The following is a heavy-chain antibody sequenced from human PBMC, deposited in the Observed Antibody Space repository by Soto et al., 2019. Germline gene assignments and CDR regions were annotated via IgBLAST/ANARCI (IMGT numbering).Heavy chain of an antibody. CDR3: ARTPSA. Sequence: SETLSLTCTVSGGSIGTYYWSWIRQPPGKGLEWIGYIYYSGSTYYNPSLKSRVTISVDTSKNQFSLKLSSVTAADTAVYYCARTPSAWGQGTLVTVSS. J-gene: IGHJ5*02. CDR2: IYYSGST. V-gene: IGHV4-59*12. CDR1: GGSIGTYY.